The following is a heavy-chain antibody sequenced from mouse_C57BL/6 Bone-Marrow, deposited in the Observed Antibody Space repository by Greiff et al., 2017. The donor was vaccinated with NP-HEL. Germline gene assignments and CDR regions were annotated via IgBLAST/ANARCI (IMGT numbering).Heavy chain of an antibody. J-gene: IGHJ4*01. D-gene: IGHD2-5*01. CDR2: IFPGSGST. Sequence: QVQLQQSGPELVKPGASVTISCKASGYTFTDYYINWVKQRPGQGLEWIGWIFPGSGSTYYNEKFKGHATLTVDKSSSTAYMLLSRLTSEDSAVYDCARWGRSNYRVYYDLDYWGQGTTVTVSS. V-gene: IGHV1-75*01. CDR1: GYTFTDYY. CDR3: ARWGRSNYRVYYDLDY.